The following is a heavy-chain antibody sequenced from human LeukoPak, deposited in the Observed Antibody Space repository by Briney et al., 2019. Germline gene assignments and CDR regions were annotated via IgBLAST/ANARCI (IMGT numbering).Heavy chain of an antibody. V-gene: IGHV4-39*01. CDR3: ARLLTVVVPAAIQIYFDY. CDR1: GGSISSSSYY. Sequence: KASETLSLTCTVSGGSISSSSYYWGWIRQPPGKGLEWIVSIYYSGSTYYNPSLKSRVTISVDTSKNQFSLKLSSVTAADTAVYYCARLLTVVVPAAIQIYFDYWGQGTLVTVSS. D-gene: IGHD2-2*02. CDR2: IYYSGST. J-gene: IGHJ4*02.